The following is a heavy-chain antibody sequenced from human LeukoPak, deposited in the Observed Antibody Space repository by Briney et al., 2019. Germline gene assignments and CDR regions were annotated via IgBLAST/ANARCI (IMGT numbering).Heavy chain of an antibody. CDR2: IYPGDSDT. CDR1: GYSFSSYW. Sequence: GESLKISCKGSGYSFSSYWIGWVRQMPGKGLEWMGIIYPGDSDTRYSPSFQGQVTISADKSISTAYLQWSSLKASDTAMYYCARPSYYDSSGYFADAFYIWGQGTMVTVSS. J-gene: IGHJ3*02. V-gene: IGHV5-51*01. D-gene: IGHD3-22*01. CDR3: ARPSYYDSSGYFADAFYI.